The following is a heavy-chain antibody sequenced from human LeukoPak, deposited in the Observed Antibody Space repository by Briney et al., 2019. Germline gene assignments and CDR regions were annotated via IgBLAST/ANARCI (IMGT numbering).Heavy chain of an antibody. CDR2: ISGSGGST. J-gene: IGHJ5*02. D-gene: IGHD2-8*02. CDR3: GGSSGHNWFDP. Sequence: PGGSLRLSCAASGFTFSSYAMSWVRQAPGKGLEWVSAISGSGGSTTYADSVKGRFTISRDNAKNTLYLQMNSLRAEDTAAYYCGGSSGHNWFDPWGQGTLVTVSS. V-gene: IGHV3-23*01. CDR1: GFTFSSYA.